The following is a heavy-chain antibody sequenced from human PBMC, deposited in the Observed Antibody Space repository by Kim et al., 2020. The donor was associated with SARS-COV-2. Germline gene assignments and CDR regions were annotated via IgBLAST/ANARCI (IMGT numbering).Heavy chain of an antibody. CDR3: AKARGSTYYYGSGSYWDYGMDV. Sequence: GGSLRLSCAASGFTFSSYAMSWVRQAPGKGLEWVSAISGSGGSTYYADSVKGRFTIYRDNSKNTLYLQMNSLRAGDTAVYYCAKARGSTYYYGSGSYWDYGMDVWGHGTTVTVSS. CDR2: ISGSGGST. V-gene: IGHV3-23*01. J-gene: IGHJ6*02. CDR1: GFTFSSYA. D-gene: IGHD3-10*01.